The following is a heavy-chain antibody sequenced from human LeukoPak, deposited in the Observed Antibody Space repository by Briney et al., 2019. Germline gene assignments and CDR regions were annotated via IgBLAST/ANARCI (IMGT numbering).Heavy chain of an antibody. D-gene: IGHD1-26*01. J-gene: IGHJ4*02. Sequence: PGGSLRLSCAASGFTFSNAWMSWVRHAPGKGLGWVGRIKSKTDGGTTDYAAPVKGRFTISRDDSKNTLYLQMNSLKTGHTGVYYCTTGGGGAQFLLNWGQGTLVTVSS. CDR1: GFTFSNAW. CDR2: IKSKTDGGTT. CDR3: TTGGGGAQFLLN. V-gene: IGHV3-15*05.